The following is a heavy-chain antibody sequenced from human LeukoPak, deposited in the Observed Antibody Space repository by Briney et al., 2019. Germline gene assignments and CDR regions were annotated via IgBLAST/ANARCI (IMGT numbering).Heavy chain of an antibody. J-gene: IGHJ4*02. Sequence: GGSLRLSCAASGFTFSSYGMSWVRQAPGKGLEWVSAISGSGGSTYYADSVKGRFTISRDNSKNTLYLQMNSLRAEDTAVYYCARGDIYYDILTGYFPREFDYWGQGTLVTVSS. V-gene: IGHV3-23*01. D-gene: IGHD3-9*01. CDR2: ISGSGGST. CDR3: ARGDIYYDILTGYFPREFDY. CDR1: GFTFSSYG.